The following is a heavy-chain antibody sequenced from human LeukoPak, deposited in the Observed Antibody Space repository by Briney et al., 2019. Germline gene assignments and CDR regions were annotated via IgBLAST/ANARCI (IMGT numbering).Heavy chain of an antibody. J-gene: IGHJ6*02. D-gene: IGHD2-2*01. CDR3: ARGLPEVVPAALTHYYYGMDV. Sequence: SETLSLTCTVSGGSIRSSSYYWGWIRQPPGKGLEWIGSIYYSANTHYTPSLKNRVTMSVDRSKNQFSLKLSSVTAADTAVYYCARGLPEVVPAALTHYYYGMDVWGQGTTVTVSS. CDR2: IYYSANT. V-gene: IGHV4-39*07. CDR1: GGSIRSSSYY.